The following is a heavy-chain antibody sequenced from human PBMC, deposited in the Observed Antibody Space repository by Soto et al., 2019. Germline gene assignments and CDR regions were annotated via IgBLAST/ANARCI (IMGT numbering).Heavy chain of an antibody. CDR1: GYTFTSYA. CDR2: INAGNGNT. V-gene: IGHV1-3*05. CDR3: AGRGRGIAVAGTAFDS. D-gene: IGHD6-19*01. J-gene: IGHJ3*02. Sequence: QVQLVQSGAEEKKPGASVKVSCKASGYTFTSYAMHWVRQAPGQRLEWMGWINAGNGNTKYSQKFQGRVTITRDTSASTAYMGLSSLRSEDTAVYYCAGRGRGIAVAGTAFDSGGQGTMVTVSS.